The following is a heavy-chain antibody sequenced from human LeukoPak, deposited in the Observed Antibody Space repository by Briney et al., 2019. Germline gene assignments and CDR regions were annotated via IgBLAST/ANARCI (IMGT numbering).Heavy chain of an antibody. D-gene: IGHD3-10*01. CDR3: AKGGMRFFDYFDY. J-gene: IGHJ4*02. CDR1: GFTFDDYA. V-gene: IGHV3-9*01. CDR2: ISWNSGSI. Sequence: GGSLRLSCAASGFTFDDYAMHWVRQAPGKGLEWVSGISWNSGSIGYADSVKGRFTISRDNAKNSLYLQMNSLRAEDTALYYCAKGGMRFFDYFDYWGQGTLVTVSS.